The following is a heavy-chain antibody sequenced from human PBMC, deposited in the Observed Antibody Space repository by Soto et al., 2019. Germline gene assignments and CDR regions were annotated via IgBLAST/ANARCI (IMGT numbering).Heavy chain of an antibody. Sequence: QVQLQESGPGLVKPSQTLSLTCTVSGGSISSGGYYWSWIRQHPGKGLEWIGYIYYSGSTYYNPSLKSRITISVDTSKNQFSLKLSSVTAADTAVYYCAREGHYYDSSGYPERSAFDIWGQGTMVTVSS. CDR3: AREGHYYDSSGYPERSAFDI. CDR1: GGSISSGGYY. D-gene: IGHD3-22*01. CDR2: IYYSGST. J-gene: IGHJ3*02. V-gene: IGHV4-31*03.